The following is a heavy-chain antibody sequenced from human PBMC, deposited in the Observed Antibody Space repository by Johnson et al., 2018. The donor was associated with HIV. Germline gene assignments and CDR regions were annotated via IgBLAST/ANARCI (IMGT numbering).Heavy chain of an antibody. V-gene: IGHV3-13*01. D-gene: IGHD2-15*01. J-gene: IGHJ3*02. Sequence: VQLVASGGGLVQPGGSLRLSCAASGFTFSSYDMHWVRQATGKGLEWVSAIGTAGDTYYPGSVKGRFTISRENAKNSSYLQMNSLRAGDTAVYYCARANRGRNDAFDIWGQGTMVTVSS. CDR1: GFTFSSYD. CDR3: ARANRGRNDAFDI. CDR2: IGTAGDT.